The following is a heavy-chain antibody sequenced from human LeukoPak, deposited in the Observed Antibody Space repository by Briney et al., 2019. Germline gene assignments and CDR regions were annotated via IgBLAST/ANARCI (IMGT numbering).Heavy chain of an antibody. V-gene: IGHV3-48*01. CDR3: ARDAGNSGYGCDL. Sequence: VGSLRLSCAASGVIFSQYSMNWVRQAPGKGVGWVSHIRSSSETFYADSVKGRFTISRDNARNSLYLQMNNLRGEDTAIYYCARDAGNSGYGCDLWGQGTLVTVSS. CDR2: IRSSSET. J-gene: IGHJ5*02. CDR1: GVIFSQYS. D-gene: IGHD5-12*01.